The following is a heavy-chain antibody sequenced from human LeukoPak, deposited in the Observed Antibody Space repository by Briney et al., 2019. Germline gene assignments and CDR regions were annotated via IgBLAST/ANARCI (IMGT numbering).Heavy chain of an antibody. D-gene: IGHD5-24*01. CDR1: GFTVSTNY. J-gene: IGHJ6*02. CDR3: VRMASNYYGMHV. CDR2: LYSSGAT. V-gene: IGHV3-53*01. Sequence: GGSLRLSCAASGFTVSTNYMSWVRQARGKGLEWLSVLYSSGATYYADSVKGRFTVSRDNSKNTLYVQMNSLRDDDTAVYYCVRMASNYYGMHVWGQGTTVTVSS.